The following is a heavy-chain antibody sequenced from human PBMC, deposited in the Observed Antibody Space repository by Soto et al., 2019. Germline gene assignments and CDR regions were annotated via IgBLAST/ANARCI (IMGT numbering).Heavy chain of an antibody. CDR3: TIVPRCSEANCYARGAVDF. D-gene: IGHD2-15*01. J-gene: IGHJ3*01. CDR2: INSEGGST. CDR1: GFTFRNYW. V-gene: IGHV3-74*01. Sequence: VQLVESGGGLVHPGGSLRLSCAASGFTFRNYWMHWDRQPPGKGLVWVSRINSEGGSTAYADSVQARFIISRENSENTLFLQMYILRAEDMAVYYCTIVPRCSEANCYARGAVDFWCQGKMVTVSS.